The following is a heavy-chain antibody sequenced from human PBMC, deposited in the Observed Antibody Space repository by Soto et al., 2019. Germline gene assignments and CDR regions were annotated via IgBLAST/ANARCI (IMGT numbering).Heavy chain of an antibody. CDR2: IYWDDDK. CDR1: GFSLSNSGVG. CDR3: AHSGGSSWYGYYYYYGMDV. J-gene: IGHJ6*02. D-gene: IGHD6-13*01. V-gene: IGHV2-5*02. Sequence: QITLKESGPTLVKPTQTLTLTCTFSGFSLSNSGVGVGWIRQPPGKALEWLALIYWDDDKRYSPSLKSRLTITKDTSKNQVVLTMTNMDAVDTATYYCAHSGGSSWYGYYYYYGMDVWGQGTTVTVSS.